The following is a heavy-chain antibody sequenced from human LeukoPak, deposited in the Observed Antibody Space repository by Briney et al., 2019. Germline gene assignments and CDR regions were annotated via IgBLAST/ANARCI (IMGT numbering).Heavy chain of an antibody. Sequence: GGSLRLSCAASGFTFSSFSMIWVRQAPGKGLEWVSSTSSSSAYTFYAESGKGRFTISRDNAKNSLFLQMNSLRAEDTAMYYCARDPCHGALDYWGQGALVTVSS. J-gene: IGHJ4*02. CDR2: TSSSSAYT. CDR1: GFTFSSFS. CDR3: ARDPCHGALDY. V-gene: IGHV3-21*04. D-gene: IGHD2-2*01.